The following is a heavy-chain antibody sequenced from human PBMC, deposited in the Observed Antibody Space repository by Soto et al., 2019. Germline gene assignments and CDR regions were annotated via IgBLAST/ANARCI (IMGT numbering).Heavy chain of an antibody. D-gene: IGHD2-21*02. J-gene: IGHJ4*02. V-gene: IGHV2-5*02. CDR2: IYWDDDK. Sequence: GSGPTLVNPTQTLTLTCTFSGFSLSTSGVGVGWIRQPPGKALEWLALIYWDDDKRYSPSLKSRLTITKDTSKNQVVLTMTNMDPVDTATYYCAHTRGPNCGGDCYPFYYFDYWGQGTLVTVSS. CDR3: AHTRGPNCGGDCYPFYYFDY. CDR1: GFSLSTSGVG.